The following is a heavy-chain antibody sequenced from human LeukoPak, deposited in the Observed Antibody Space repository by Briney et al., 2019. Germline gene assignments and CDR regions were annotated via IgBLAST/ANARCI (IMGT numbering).Heavy chain of an antibody. V-gene: IGHV3-53*01. CDR1: GFTVSSNY. Sequence: GGSLRLSCAASGFTVSSNYMSWVRQAPGKGLEWVSVIYSGGSTYYADPVKGRFTISRDNSKNTLYLQMNSLRAEDTAVYYCARVKITWDYGDYYYYYYMDVWGKGTTVTVSS. J-gene: IGHJ6*03. CDR3: ARVKITWDYGDYYYYYYMDV. D-gene: IGHD4-17*01. CDR2: IYSGGST.